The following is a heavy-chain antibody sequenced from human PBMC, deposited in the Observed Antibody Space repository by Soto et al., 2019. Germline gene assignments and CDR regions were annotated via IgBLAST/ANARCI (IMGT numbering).Heavy chain of an antibody. CDR3: ARRMTWSLWCFDL. V-gene: IGHV1-8*01. CDR1: GYTFKNYD. Sequence: QVQLLQSGAEVKKPGASVRVSCRASGYTFKNYDINWVRRAPGQGLEWMGWMNPNSGNTGYAQKFQDRVTMTSDTSTRTAYMELSSLTAEDTALYYCARRMTWSLWCFDLWGGGTQVTVSS. J-gene: IGHJ2*01. D-gene: IGHD3-10*01. CDR2: MNPNSGNT.